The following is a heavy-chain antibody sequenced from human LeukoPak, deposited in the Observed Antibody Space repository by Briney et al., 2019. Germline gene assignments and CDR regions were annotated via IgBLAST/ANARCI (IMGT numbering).Heavy chain of an antibody. D-gene: IGHD6-13*01. V-gene: IGHV4-34*01. J-gene: IGHJ4*02. CDR3: ARALYSSSWYGTRGGIYYFDY. CDR1: GGSFGGYY. Sequence: SETLSLTCAVYGGSFGGYYWSWIRQPPGKGLEWIGEINHSGSTNYNPSLKSRVTISVDTSKNQFSLNLSSVTAADTAVYYCARALYSSSWYGTRGGIYYFDYWGQGILVTVSS. CDR2: INHSGST.